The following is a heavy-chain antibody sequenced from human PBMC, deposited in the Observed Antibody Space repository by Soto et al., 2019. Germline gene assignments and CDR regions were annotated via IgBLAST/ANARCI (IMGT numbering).Heavy chain of an antibody. CDR1: GFIFSSHG. J-gene: IGHJ4*02. D-gene: IGHD6-13*01. V-gene: IGHV3-48*01. CDR3: ARIDSSSWGGSGY. Sequence: PGGSLRLSCAASGFIFSSHGMNWVSQAPGKGLEWVSYISGSSSSIYYADSVKGRFTISRDNAKNSLYLQMNSLRADDTALYYCARIDSSSWGGSGYWGQGTLVTVSS. CDR2: ISGSSSSI.